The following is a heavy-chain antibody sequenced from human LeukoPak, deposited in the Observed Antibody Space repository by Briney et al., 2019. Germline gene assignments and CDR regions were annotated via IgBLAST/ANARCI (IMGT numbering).Heavy chain of an antibody. Sequence: PGGSLRLSCSASGFTFATYGMSWVRQAPGEGLEWVSAINGRGDSTYYADSVKGRFTISRDNSKNTVYLQMNSLRAEDTALYYCAERSDYSGDWKYFDYWGQGTPVTVSS. CDR3: AERSDYSGDWKYFDY. V-gene: IGHV3-23*01. J-gene: IGHJ4*02. D-gene: IGHD4-23*01. CDR1: GFTFATYG. CDR2: INGRGDST.